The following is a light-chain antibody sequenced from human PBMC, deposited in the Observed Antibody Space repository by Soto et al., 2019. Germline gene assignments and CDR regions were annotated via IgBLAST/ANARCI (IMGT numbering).Light chain of an antibody. CDR1: SSDVGGYNY. J-gene: IGLJ1*01. CDR3: SSYAGNLYV. V-gene: IGLV2-8*01. Sequence: QSVLTQPPSASGSPGQSVTISCTGTSSDVGGYNYVSWYQQHPGKAPKLMIYEVSKRPSGVPDRFSGSKSGNTASLTVSGLQAEDEADYYCSSYAGNLYVFGTGTKVNVL. CDR2: EVS.